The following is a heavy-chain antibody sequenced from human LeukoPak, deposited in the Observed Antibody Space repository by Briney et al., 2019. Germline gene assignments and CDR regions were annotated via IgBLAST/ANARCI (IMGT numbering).Heavy chain of an antibody. J-gene: IGHJ4*02. CDR3: ARRGYSGHSQGAADY. D-gene: IGHD4-23*01. V-gene: IGHV1-18*01. CDR2: ISVYNGNT. CDR1: GYTFSIYG. Sequence: ASVRVSCKASGYTFSIYGFSWVRQAPGQGLEWMGWISVYNGNTNYAQKFQGRVTMTTDTSTSTAHMELRSLRSDDTAVYYCARRGYSGHSQGAADYWGQGTLVTVSS.